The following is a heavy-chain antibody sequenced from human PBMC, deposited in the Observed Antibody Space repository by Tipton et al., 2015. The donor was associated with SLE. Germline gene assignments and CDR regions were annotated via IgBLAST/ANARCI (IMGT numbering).Heavy chain of an antibody. D-gene: IGHD6-13*01. V-gene: IGHV3-7*01. CDR2: INQDGSEK. CDR3: ARQLRGPSTSWYETGAFDY. Sequence: GSLRLSCAASGFTFSSYWMSWVRQAPGKGLEWVANINQDGSEKYYVDSVKGRFTISRDNAKNSLYLQMNSLRAEDTAVYYCARQLRGPSTSWYETGAFDYWGQGTLVTVSS. CDR1: GFTFSSYW. J-gene: IGHJ4*02.